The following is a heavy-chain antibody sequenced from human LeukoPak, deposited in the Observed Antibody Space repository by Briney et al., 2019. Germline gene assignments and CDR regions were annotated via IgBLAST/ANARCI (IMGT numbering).Heavy chain of an antibody. CDR1: GFTFDDYA. CDR3: AKDMKWELTYYFDY. Sequence: PGGSLRLSCAASGFTFDDYAMHWVRQAPGKGLEWVSGISWNSGSIGYADSVKGRFTISRDKAKNSLYLQMNSLRAEDTALYYCAKDMKWELTYYFDYWGQGTLVTVSS. CDR2: ISWNSGSI. D-gene: IGHD1-26*01. J-gene: IGHJ4*02. V-gene: IGHV3-9*01.